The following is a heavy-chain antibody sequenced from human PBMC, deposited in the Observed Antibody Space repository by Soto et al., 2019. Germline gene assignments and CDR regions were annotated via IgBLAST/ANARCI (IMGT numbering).Heavy chain of an antibody. Sequence: GRPLRLSCAASGFTFSSYAMSWVSKAPGKGLEWVSAISGSGGSTYYADSVKGRFTISRDNSKNTLYLQMNSLRAEDTAVYYCAKSKNSWPYDAFDIWGRGTMVTVSS. V-gene: IGHV3-23*01. J-gene: IGHJ3*02. D-gene: IGHD6-13*01. CDR2: ISGSGGST. CDR1: GFTFSSYA. CDR3: AKSKNSWPYDAFDI.